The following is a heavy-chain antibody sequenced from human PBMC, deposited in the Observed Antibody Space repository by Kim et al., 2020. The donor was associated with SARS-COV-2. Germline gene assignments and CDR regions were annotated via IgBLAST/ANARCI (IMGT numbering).Heavy chain of an antibody. Sequence: SETLSLTCTVSGGSISSYYWSWIRQPPGKGLEWIGYIYYSGSTNYNPSLKSRVTISVDTSKNQFSLKLSSVTAADTAVYYCARGFEYWGQGTLVTVSS. CDR2: IYYSGST. CDR1: GGSISSYY. CDR3: ARGFEY. J-gene: IGHJ4*02. V-gene: IGHV4-59*08.